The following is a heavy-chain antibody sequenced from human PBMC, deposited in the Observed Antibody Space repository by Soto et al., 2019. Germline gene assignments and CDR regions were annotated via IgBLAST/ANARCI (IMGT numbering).Heavy chain of an antibody. Sequence: QVQLVESGGGVVQPGRSLRLSCAASGFTFSSYGMHWVRQAPGKGLEWVAVIWYDGSNKYYADSVKGRFTISRDNSKNTLDLQMNSLRAEDTAVYYCARERREDFDWLFGFNYYYGMDVWGQGTTVTVSS. CDR1: GFTFSSYG. CDR2: IWYDGSNK. J-gene: IGHJ6*02. V-gene: IGHV3-33*01. CDR3: ARERREDFDWLFGFNYYYGMDV. D-gene: IGHD3-9*01.